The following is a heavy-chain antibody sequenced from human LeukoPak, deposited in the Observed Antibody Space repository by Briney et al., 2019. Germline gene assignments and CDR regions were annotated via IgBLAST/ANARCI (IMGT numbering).Heavy chain of an antibody. V-gene: IGHV4-59*01. J-gene: IGHJ6*03. Sequence: PSETLSLTCTVSGGSISRYYWSWIRQPPGKGLEWIGYIYYSGSTNYNPSLKSRVTISVDTSKNQFSLRLSSVTAADTAVYYCARATYDFWSGYLYYYYMDVWGKGATVTVSS. D-gene: IGHD3-3*01. CDR3: ARATYDFWSGYLYYYYMDV. CDR1: GGSISRYY. CDR2: IYYSGST.